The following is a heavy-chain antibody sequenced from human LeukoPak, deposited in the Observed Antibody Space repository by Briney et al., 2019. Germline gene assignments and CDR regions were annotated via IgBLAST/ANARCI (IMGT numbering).Heavy chain of an antibody. Sequence: GGSLRLSCAASGFTFRSYWMTWVRQAPGKGLEWVANMNQDGSMKYYVDSVKGRFTISRDNPKNTLYLQMNSLRAEDTAVYFCAKRGVVIRVILVGFHKEAYYFDSWGQGALVTVSS. J-gene: IGHJ4*02. CDR1: GFTFRSYW. CDR3: AKRGVVIRVILVGFHKEAYYFDS. V-gene: IGHV3-7*03. CDR2: MNQDGSMK. D-gene: IGHD3-22*01.